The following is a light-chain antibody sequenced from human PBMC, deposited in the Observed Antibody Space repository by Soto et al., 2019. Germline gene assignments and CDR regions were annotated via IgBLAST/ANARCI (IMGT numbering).Light chain of an antibody. Sequence: EIVMTQSPGTLSVSPGEGVTLSCRASQSVGSNLAWYQQKPGQAPRLLIYGASTRATAIPARFSGSGSGTEFTLTISSLQSEDFAVYYCQQYDNWPPWTFGQGTKVDIK. J-gene: IGKJ1*01. CDR3: QQYDNWPPWT. V-gene: IGKV3-15*01. CDR2: GAS. CDR1: QSVGSN.